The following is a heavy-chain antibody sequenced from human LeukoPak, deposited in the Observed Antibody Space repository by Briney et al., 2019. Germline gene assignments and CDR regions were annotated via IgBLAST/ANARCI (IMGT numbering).Heavy chain of an antibody. Sequence: GGSLRLSCAASGFTFSSYAMSWVRQAPGKGLEWVSAISGSGGSTYYADSVKGRFTISRDNSKNTLYLQMNSLRAEDTAVYYCAKNTRYDFWSGYSDYWGQGTLVTVSS. CDR1: GFTFSSYA. D-gene: IGHD3-3*01. V-gene: IGHV3-23*01. CDR3: AKNTRYDFWSGYSDY. CDR2: ISGSGGST. J-gene: IGHJ4*02.